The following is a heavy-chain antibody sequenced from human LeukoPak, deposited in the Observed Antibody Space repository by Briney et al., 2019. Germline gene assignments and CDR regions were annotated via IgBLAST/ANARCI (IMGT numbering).Heavy chain of an antibody. CDR2: ISTSGSTI. V-gene: IGHV3-48*03. CDR1: GFSFSSYE. CDR3: ARDGEYTGNDLDY. Sequence: PGGSLRLSCVASGFSFSSYEMNWVRQAPGKGLEWVSFISTSGSTIYYADSVKGRFTISRDNAKNSLWLQMNSPRAEDTAVYYCARDGEYTGNDLDYWGQGTLVTVSS. D-gene: IGHD3-10*01. J-gene: IGHJ4*02.